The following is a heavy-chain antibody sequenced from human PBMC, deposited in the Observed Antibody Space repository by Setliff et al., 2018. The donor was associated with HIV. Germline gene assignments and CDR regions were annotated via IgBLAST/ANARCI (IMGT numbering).Heavy chain of an antibody. V-gene: IGHV7-4-1*02. D-gene: IGHD3-22*01. CDR3: ARGGGGYYYVGAVDI. CDR2: INTNTGSP. Sequence: ASVKVSCKASGYTFNNYALYWVRQAPGQGFEWMGWINTNTGSPTYAQGFKRRFVFSLDPSVRTAYLQITGLKAEDTAVYYCARGGGGYYYVGAVDIWGQGTVVTVSS. CDR1: GYTFNNYA. J-gene: IGHJ3*02.